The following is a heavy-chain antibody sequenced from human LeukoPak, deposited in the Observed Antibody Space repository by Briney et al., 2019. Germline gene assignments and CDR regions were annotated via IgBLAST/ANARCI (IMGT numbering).Heavy chain of an antibody. CDR2: ISGSGGST. Sequence: GGSLRLSCAASGFTVSSNYMSWVRQAPGKGLEWVSAISGSGGSTYYADSVKGRFTISRDNSKNTLYLQMNSLRAEDTAVYYCAKDTLPITMVRGVMTYYFDYWGQGTLVTVSS. J-gene: IGHJ4*02. CDR3: AKDTLPITMVRGVMTYYFDY. D-gene: IGHD3-10*01. V-gene: IGHV3-23*01. CDR1: GFTVSSNY.